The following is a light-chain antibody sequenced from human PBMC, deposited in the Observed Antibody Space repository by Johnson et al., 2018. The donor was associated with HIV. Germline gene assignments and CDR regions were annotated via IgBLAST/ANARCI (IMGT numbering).Light chain of an antibody. CDR2: ENN. Sequence: QSVLTQPPSVSAAPGQKVTISCSGSSSNIGNNYVSWYQQLPGTAPTLLIYENNKRPSGIPDRFSGSKSGTSATLGITGLQTGDEADYYCGTWDGSLRGVFGTGTKVTVL. CDR3: GTWDGSLRGV. V-gene: IGLV1-51*02. CDR1: SSNIGNNY. J-gene: IGLJ1*01.